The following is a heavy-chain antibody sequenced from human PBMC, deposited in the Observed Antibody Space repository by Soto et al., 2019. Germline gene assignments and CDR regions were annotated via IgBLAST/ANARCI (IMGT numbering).Heavy chain of an antibody. D-gene: IGHD3-3*01. CDR1: GFTFSSYA. V-gene: IGHV3-23*01. Sequence: EVQLLESGGGLVQPGGSLRLSCAASGFTFSSYAMSWVRQAPGKGLEWVSAISGSGGSTYYADSVKGRFTISRDNSKNTLYLQMNRLRAEDTAVYYCAKERHFAIFGVVKDNWFDPWGQGTLVTVSS. CDR2: ISGSGGST. CDR3: AKERHFAIFGVVKDNWFDP. J-gene: IGHJ5*02.